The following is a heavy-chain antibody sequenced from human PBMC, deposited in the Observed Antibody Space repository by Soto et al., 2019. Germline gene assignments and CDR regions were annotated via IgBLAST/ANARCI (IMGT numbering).Heavy chain of an antibody. CDR3: ARLVFHCLRGSCDDYNFYGLDV. J-gene: IGHJ6*02. Sequence: SETLSLTWTVSGVYIISTDHYWGWIRQPPGKGLEWLGSIYYAGSTFHNPSLKRRATISVDTSRNQSSLRLSSVTASDTAVYYCARLVFHCLRGSCDDYNFYGLDVWGQGTTVTVSS. V-gene: IGHV4-39*01. D-gene: IGHD2-15*01. CDR1: GVYIISTDHY. CDR2: IYYAGST.